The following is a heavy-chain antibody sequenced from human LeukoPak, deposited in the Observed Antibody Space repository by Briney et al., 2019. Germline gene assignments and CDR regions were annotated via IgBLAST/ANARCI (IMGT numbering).Heavy chain of an antibody. CDR1: GGSISSSSYY. V-gene: IGHV4-39*07. Sequence: PSETLSLTCTVSGGSISSSSYYWSWIRQPPGKGLEWIGEINHSGSTNYNPSLKSRVTISVDTSKNQFSLKLSSVTAADTAVYYCASILGYWGQGTLVTVSS. J-gene: IGHJ4*02. CDR2: INHSGST. D-gene: IGHD2-15*01. CDR3: ASILGY.